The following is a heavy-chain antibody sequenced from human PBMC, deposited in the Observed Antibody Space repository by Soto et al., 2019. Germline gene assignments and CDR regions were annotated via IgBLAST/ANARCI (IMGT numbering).Heavy chain of an antibody. CDR1: GGSVSSGSYY. V-gene: IGHV4-61*01. CDR3: ARNDAACDI. J-gene: IGHJ3*02. Sequence: QVQLQESGPGLVKPSETLSLTCTVSGGSVSSGSYYWTWIRQSPGKGLEWVGYIYYNGATSYNPSPKXRXTXXRDPSKNQFSLKLTSVTAADTAVYYCARNDAACDIWGQGTMVSVSS. CDR2: IYYNGAT.